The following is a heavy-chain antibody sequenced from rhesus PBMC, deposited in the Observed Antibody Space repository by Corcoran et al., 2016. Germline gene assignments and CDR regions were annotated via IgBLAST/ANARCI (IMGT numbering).Heavy chain of an antibody. Sequence: EVQLVESGGGLVQPGGSLRLSCAASGFTFSSSGMSWVRQAPGKGLEWGSSISSASSYISYADSVKGRFTISRDNAKNSLSLQMNSLRAEDTAVYYCTSDRSSSWFDYWGQGVLVTVSS. CDR1: GFTFSSSG. J-gene: IGHJ4*01. CDR3: TSDRSSSWFDY. CDR2: ISSASSYI. D-gene: IGHD6-13*01. V-gene: IGHV3S16*01.